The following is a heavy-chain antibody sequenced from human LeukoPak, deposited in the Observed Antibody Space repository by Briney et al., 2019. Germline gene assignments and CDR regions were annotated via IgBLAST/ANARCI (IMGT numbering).Heavy chain of an antibody. D-gene: IGHD3-22*01. Sequence: GGSLRPSCAASGFTFSSYARSWVRQAPGKGLEWVSAISGSGGSTYYADSVKGRFTISRDNSKNTLYLQMNSLRAEDTAVYYCAKSLDYYDSSGYYPLFVYWGQGTLVTVSS. CDR3: AKSLDYYDSSGYYPLFVY. V-gene: IGHV3-23*01. CDR1: GFTFSSYA. CDR2: ISGSGGST. J-gene: IGHJ4*02.